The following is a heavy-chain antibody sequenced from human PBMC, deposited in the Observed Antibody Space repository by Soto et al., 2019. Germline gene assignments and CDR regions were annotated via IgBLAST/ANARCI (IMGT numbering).Heavy chain of an antibody. V-gene: IGHV3-23*01. CDR1: GFTLSSYA. CDR3: GKGHGAYVWHYFDY. D-gene: IGHD3-16*01. CDR2: ISGSAGST. Sequence: EVQLLESGGGLVQPGGSLRLSCAASGFTLSSYAMSWVRQAPGKGLEWVSSISGSAGSTYYADSVKGRFTISRDNSTNALYGQMNSLRAEDRAGDYCGKGHGAYVWHYFDYWGQGPLVTVSS. J-gene: IGHJ4*02.